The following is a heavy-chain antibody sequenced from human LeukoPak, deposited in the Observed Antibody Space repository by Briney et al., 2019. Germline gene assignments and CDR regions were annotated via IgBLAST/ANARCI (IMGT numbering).Heavy chain of an antibody. V-gene: IGHV3-30*18. J-gene: IGHJ4*02. Sequence: PGGSLRLSCAASGFTFSNYWMSWVRQAPGKGLEWVAVISYDGSNKYFADSVKGRFTISRDNSKNTLYLQMNSLRPEDTAVYFCAKGLQGYSSVLDYWGQGTLVTVSS. CDR2: ISYDGSNK. D-gene: IGHD6-25*01. CDR1: GFTFSNYW. CDR3: AKGLQGYSSVLDY.